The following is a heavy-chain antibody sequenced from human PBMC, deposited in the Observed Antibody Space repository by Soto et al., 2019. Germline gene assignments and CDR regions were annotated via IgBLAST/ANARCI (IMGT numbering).Heavy chain of an antibody. D-gene: IGHD3-10*01. CDR2: IYYSGST. CDR3: AREGYYGSGSYYRGYFQH. J-gene: IGHJ1*01. V-gene: IGHV4-30-4*01. CDR1: GGSISSGDYY. Sequence: PSETLSLTCTVSGGSISSGDYYWSWIRQPPGKGLEWIGYIYYSGSTYYNPPLKSRVTISVDTSKNQFSLKLSSVTAADTAVYYCAREGYYGSGSYYRGYFQHWGQGTLVTVSS.